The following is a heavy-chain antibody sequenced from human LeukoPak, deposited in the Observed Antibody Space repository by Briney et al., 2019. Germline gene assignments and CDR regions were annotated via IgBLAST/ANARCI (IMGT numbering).Heavy chain of an antibody. Sequence: KSGGSLRLSCAASGFTFINVWMTWARQAPGKGLEWVGRIKRKIDGGTTEYAESVKGRFTISRDDSKNTLYLQMNSLKTEDTAVYYCTTHRIAVAGTAGHWSQGTLVTVSS. CDR3: TTHRIAVAGTAGH. J-gene: IGHJ4*02. CDR1: GFTFINVW. CDR2: IKRKIDGGTT. V-gene: IGHV3-15*01. D-gene: IGHD6-19*01.